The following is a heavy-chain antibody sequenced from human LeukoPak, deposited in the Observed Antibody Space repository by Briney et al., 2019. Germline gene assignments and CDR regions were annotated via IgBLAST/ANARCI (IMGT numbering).Heavy chain of an antibody. V-gene: IGHV4-61*08. Sequence: SSETLSLTCTVSGGSFSSGGYYWSWIRQPPGKGLEWIGYIYHSGSTYYNPSLKSRVTISVDTSKNQFSLKLSSVTAADTAVYYCARGDYYDSSGYYPGYFDYWGQGTLVTVSS. CDR1: GGSFSSGGYY. D-gene: IGHD3-22*01. CDR2: IYHSGST. CDR3: ARGDYYDSSGYYPGYFDY. J-gene: IGHJ4*02.